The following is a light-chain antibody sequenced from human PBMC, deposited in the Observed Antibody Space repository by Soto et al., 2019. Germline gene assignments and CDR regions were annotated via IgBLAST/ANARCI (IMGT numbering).Light chain of an antibody. Sequence: DIVVTQSPLSLPVTPGEPASISCRSSQSLLHSDGYNYLDWYLQKPGQSPQLLIQLGSMRASGVPDRFSGSVSGTDFTLKTSRVEAEDVGVYYCMQVLQIPVTFGPGTKVDI. CDR3: MQVLQIPVT. V-gene: IGKV2-28*01. J-gene: IGKJ3*01. CDR2: LGS. CDR1: QSLLHSDGYNY.